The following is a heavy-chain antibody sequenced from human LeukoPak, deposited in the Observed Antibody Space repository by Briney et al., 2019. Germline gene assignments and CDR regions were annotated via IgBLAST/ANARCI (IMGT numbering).Heavy chain of an antibody. V-gene: IGHV4-4*02. D-gene: IGHD1-7*01. CDR2: IYHSGST. CDR3: AREDWNYYYFDY. Sequence: GSLRLSCAASGFTFSSYAMSWVRQAPGKGLEWIGEIYHSGSTNYNPSLKSRVTISVDKSKNQFSLKLSSVTAADTAVYYCAREDWNYYYFDYWGQGTLVTVSS. J-gene: IGHJ4*02. CDR1: GFTFSSYAM.